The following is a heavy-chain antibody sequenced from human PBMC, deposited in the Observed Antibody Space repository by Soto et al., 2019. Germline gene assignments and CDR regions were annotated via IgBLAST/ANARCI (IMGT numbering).Heavy chain of an antibody. CDR2: MSDDGSKK. J-gene: IGHJ4*02. D-gene: IGHD3-16*01. Sequence: QVHLVESGGGVVQPGRSLRLSCAASGFSFSKYGMHWVRQAPGKGMEWVAEMSDDGSKKYYGDSVKGRLTISRDNSKNTLYLRMDSQRPEDTGMYYCAKELRETGGYYFDCWGQGTLVTVSS. CDR1: GFSFSKYG. CDR3: AKELRETGGYYFDC. V-gene: IGHV3-30*18.